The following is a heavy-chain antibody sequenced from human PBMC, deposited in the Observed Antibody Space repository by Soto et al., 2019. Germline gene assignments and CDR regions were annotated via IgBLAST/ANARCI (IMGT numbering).Heavy chain of an antibody. Sequence: SETLSLTCAVSSGSISSSNWWSWVRQPPGKGLEWIGEIYHSGSTNYNPSLKSRVTISVDKSKNQFSLKLSSVTAADTAVYYCARLQMGGVIVSHYYYYMDVWGKGTTVTVSS. D-gene: IGHD3-16*02. CDR3: ARLQMGGVIVSHYYYYMDV. V-gene: IGHV4-4*02. J-gene: IGHJ6*03. CDR1: SGSISSSNW. CDR2: IYHSGST.